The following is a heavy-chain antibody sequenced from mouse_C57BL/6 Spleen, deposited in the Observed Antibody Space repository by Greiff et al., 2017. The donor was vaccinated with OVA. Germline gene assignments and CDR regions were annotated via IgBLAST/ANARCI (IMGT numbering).Heavy chain of an antibody. J-gene: IGHJ2*01. D-gene: IGHD4-1*01. Sequence: EVKLVESGGGLVQPGGSLSLSCAASGFTFTDYYMSWVRQPPGKALEWLGFIRNKANGYTTEYSASVKGRFTISRENSQSILYLQMNALRAEDSATYYCARYIKGTGTWDYWGQGTTLTVSS. CDR1: GFTFTDYY. CDR3: ARYIKGTGTWDY. V-gene: IGHV7-3*01. CDR2: IRNKANGYTT.